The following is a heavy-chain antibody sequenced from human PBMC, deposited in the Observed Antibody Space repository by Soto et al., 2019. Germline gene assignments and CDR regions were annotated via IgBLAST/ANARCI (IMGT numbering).Heavy chain of an antibody. D-gene: IGHD3-16*01. V-gene: IGHV2-5*01. CDR2: IYWHDNK. J-gene: IGHJ4*02. CDR3: AHRLGATVRLYYFDY. Sequence: SGATLPNPTHTLTLHCTFSGFSLSTTGVRMSWIRQPPGKALEWIALIYWHDNKRYSPSLKSRVTITKDTSKNQLVLTLTTMDPVDTAMYYCAHRLGATVRLYYFDYWGQGALVTVSS. CDR1: GFSLSTTGVR.